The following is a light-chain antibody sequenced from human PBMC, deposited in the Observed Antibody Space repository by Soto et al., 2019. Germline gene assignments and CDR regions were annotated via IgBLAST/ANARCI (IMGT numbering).Light chain of an antibody. Sequence: QLVLTQPASVSGSPGQSITISCTGTGSDVGGSNSVSWYQQHPGKAPKLMIYDVSNWPSGVSNRFSGSKSGNTASLTISGRQAEDEADYYCSSYTTSSALKVVFGGGTKVTVL. V-gene: IGLV2-14*01. J-gene: IGLJ2*01. CDR3: SSYTTSSALKVV. CDR1: GSDVGGSNS. CDR2: DVS.